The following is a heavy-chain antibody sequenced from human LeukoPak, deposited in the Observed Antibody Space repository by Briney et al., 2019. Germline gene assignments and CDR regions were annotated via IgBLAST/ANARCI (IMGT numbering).Heavy chain of an antibody. V-gene: IGHV3-66*01. D-gene: IGHD5-18*01. J-gene: IGHJ4*02. CDR3: ARDHAYSYGFSYYFHS. Sequence: PGGSLRLSCAASGFSVSSSYMSWVRQAPGKGLEWVSVIYSGGNTFYADSVKGRFTISRDNSKNMLYLQMNGLRPEDTAVYYCARDHAYSYGFSYYFHSWGQGTLVTVSS. CDR1: GFSVSSSY. CDR2: IYSGGNT.